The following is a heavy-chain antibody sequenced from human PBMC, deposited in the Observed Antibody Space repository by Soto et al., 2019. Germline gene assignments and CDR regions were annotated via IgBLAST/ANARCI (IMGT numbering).Heavy chain of an antibody. Sequence: QVQLVQSGPEVKIPGASVKVSCKASGYPFTTSYIHWVRQAPGQGLEWLGWVSPNNGRTLYAQKFKGRVTLTSDTSIPTAYMDLGRLTSDDTAIYFCARVEGSASSTGDWGQGTLITVSS. V-gene: IGHV1-2*02. J-gene: IGHJ4*02. CDR2: VSPNNGRT. D-gene: IGHD6-6*01. CDR1: GYPFTTSY. CDR3: ARVEGSASSTGD.